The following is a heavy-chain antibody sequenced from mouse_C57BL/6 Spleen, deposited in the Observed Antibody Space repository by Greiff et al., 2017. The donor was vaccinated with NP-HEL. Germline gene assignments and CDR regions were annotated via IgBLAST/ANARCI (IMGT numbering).Heavy chain of an antibody. CDR1: GYTFTSYW. V-gene: IGHV1-69*01. Sequence: QVQLQQPGAELVMPGASVKLSCKASGYTFTSYWMHWVKQRPGQGLEWIGEIDPSDSYTNYNQKFKGKSTLTVDKSSSTAYMQLSSLTSEDSAVYDCARMGGNSYFDYWGQGTTLTVSS. CDR2: IDPSDSYT. D-gene: IGHD2-1*01. J-gene: IGHJ2*01. CDR3: ARMGGNSYFDY.